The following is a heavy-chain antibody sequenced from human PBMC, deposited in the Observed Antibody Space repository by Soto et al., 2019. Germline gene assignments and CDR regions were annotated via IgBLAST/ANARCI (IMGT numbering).Heavy chain of an antibody. D-gene: IGHD4-4*01. V-gene: IGHV3-23*01. CDR2: ISGSGGST. CDR3: AKPPGVTTAGDY. Sequence: EVQLLESGGGLVQPGGSLRLSCATSGFTFSSYAMSWVRQAPGKGLEWVSAISGSGGSTYYADSVKGRFTISRDNSKNTLYLQMNSLRAEDTAVYYCAKPPGVTTAGDYWGQGTLVTVSS. J-gene: IGHJ4*02. CDR1: GFTFSSYA.